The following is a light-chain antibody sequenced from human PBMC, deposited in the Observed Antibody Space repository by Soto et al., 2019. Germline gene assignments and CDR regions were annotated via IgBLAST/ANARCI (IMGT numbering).Light chain of an antibody. CDR3: QQYFTYSQM. Sequence: DIQMTQSPSTLPASVGDRVTITCRASQSIGSWMAWYQQKPGKAPTSLIYKASSLESGVPSRFSGSGSRTEFNLTISSLQPDDFATYYCQQYFTYSQMFGQGTKVEIK. CDR1: QSIGSW. CDR2: KAS. J-gene: IGKJ1*01. V-gene: IGKV1-5*03.